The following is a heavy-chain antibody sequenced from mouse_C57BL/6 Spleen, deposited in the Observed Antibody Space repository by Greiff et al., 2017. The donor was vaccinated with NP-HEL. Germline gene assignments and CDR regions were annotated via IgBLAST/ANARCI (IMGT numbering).Heavy chain of an antibody. J-gene: IGHJ1*03. Sequence: VQLQQPGAELVKPGASVKLSCKASGYTFTSSWMHWVKQRPGRGLEWIGRIDPNSGGTKYNEKFKSKATLTVDKPSSTAYMQLSSLTSEDSAVYYCARTAQFITTVGGYFDVWGTGTTVTVSS. D-gene: IGHD1-1*01. CDR2: IDPNSGGT. CDR1: GYTFTSSW. V-gene: IGHV1-72*01. CDR3: ARTAQFITTVGGYFDV.